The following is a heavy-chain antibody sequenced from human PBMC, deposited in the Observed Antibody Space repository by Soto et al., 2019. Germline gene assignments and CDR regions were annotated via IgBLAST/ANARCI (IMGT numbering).Heavy chain of an antibody. J-gene: IGHJ1*01. CDR1: GGTFSSYT. CDR2: IIPILGIA. CDR3: GVVVVTATTVAAYFQH. D-gene: IGHD2-21*02. V-gene: IGHV1-69*02. Sequence: QVQLVQSGAEVKKPGSSVKVSCKATGGTFSSYTISWVRQAPGQGLEWMGRIIPILGIANYAQKFQGRVTIPADKSTSTAYMELSSLRSEDTAVYYCGVVVVTATTVAAYFQHWGQGTLVTVSS.